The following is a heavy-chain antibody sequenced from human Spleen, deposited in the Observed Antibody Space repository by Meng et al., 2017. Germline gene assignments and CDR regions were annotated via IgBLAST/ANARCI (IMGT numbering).Heavy chain of an antibody. CDR2: IYRSGHT. Sequence: GESLKISCVASGITFRNLWMTWVRQAPGKGLEWVSLIYRSGHTYYADSVKGRFTISRDNSKNILFLQMYSLRIEDTAVYYCARDPNHGDPGVRDFWGQGTLVTVSS. CDR3: ARDPNHGDPGVRDF. D-gene: IGHD4-17*01. V-gene: IGHV3-66*02. J-gene: IGHJ4*02. CDR1: GITFRNLW.